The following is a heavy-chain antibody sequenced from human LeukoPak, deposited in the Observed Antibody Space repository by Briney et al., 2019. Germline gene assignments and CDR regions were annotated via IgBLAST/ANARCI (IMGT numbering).Heavy chain of an antibody. Sequence: GSLRLSCAASGFIFSSHGMHWVRQAPGKGLEWVSSISSSSSYIYYADSVKGRFTISRDNAKNSLYLQMNSLRAEDTAVYYCARDGLSNWFDPWGQGTLVTVSS. CDR1: GFIFSSHG. CDR2: ISSSSSYI. V-gene: IGHV3-21*01. CDR3: ARDGLSNWFDP. J-gene: IGHJ5*02. D-gene: IGHD2/OR15-2a*01.